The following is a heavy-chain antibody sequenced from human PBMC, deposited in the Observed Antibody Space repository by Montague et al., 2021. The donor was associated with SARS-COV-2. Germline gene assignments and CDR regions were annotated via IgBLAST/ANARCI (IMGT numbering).Heavy chain of an antibody. CDR1: GGSVSSGGYY. D-gene: IGHD2-2*01. Sequence: SETLSLTCTLSGGSVSSGGYYWSWIRQPPGKGLEWIGYIYYSGSTNYNPSLKSRVTISLDTSKNQFSLKLTSVTAAYTAVYYCARISLAAAAMRSDYWGQGNLVTVSS. CDR3: ARISLAAAAMRSDY. V-gene: IGHV4-61*08. J-gene: IGHJ4*02. CDR2: IYYSGST.